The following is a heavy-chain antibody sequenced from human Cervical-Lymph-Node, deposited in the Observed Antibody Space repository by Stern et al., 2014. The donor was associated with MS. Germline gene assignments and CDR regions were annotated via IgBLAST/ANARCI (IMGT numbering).Heavy chain of an antibody. CDR2: IWHDETNN. CDR1: GFTFSSHV. D-gene: IGHD2-8*01. J-gene: IGHJ4*02. CDR3: VREDGDFDY. Sequence: VQLVESGGGLVQPGGSLRLSCAASGFTFSSHVMRWVRQAPGKGLEWVAVIWHDETNNAYADSVKGRFTISRDNSNNTLSLQMNSLRAEDTAVYYCVREDGDFDYWGQGTLVTVSS. V-gene: IGHV3-30-3*01.